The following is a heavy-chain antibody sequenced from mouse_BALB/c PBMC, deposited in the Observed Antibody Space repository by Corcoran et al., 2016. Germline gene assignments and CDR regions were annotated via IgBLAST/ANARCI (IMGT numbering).Heavy chain of an antibody. CDR1: GYTFTNYG. CDR3: ARSTNQYWYFDV. CDR2: INTYTGEP. Sequence: QIQLVQSGPELKKPGETVKISCKASGYTFTNYGMNWVKQAPGKGLKWMGWINTYTGEPTYADDFKGRFAFSLETSASTAYLQINNLKNEDTATYVCARSTNQYWYFDVWGAGTTVTVSS. V-gene: IGHV9-3-1*01. D-gene: IGHD2-1*01. J-gene: IGHJ1*01.